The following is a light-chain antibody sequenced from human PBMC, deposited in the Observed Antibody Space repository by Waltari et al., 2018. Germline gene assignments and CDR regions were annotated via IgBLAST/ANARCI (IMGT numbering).Light chain of an antibody. CDR1: QSVSTW. CDR2: KAS. J-gene: IGKJ2*01. V-gene: IGKV1-5*03. CDR3: QQYNSYSVT. Sequence: DIQMTQSPSTLSASVGDRVTISCRASQSVSTWLAWYQQKPGKAPKLLIYKASSLESGVPSRFSGSGSGTEFTLTISSLQPDDFATEYCQQYNSYSVTFGQGTKLEIK.